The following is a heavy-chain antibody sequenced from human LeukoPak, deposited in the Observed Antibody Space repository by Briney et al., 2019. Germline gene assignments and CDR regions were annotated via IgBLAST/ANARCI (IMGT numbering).Heavy chain of an antibody. Sequence: GASVKVSCKASGYTFTSYGISWMRQAPGQGLEWMGWISAYNGNTNYAQKLQGRVTMTTDTSTSTAYMELRSLRSDDTAVYYCARTLNYYGSGSYLGAYWGQGTLVTVSS. CDR3: ARTLNYYGSGSYLGAY. D-gene: IGHD3-10*01. V-gene: IGHV1-18*01. J-gene: IGHJ4*02. CDR2: ISAYNGNT. CDR1: GYTFTSYG.